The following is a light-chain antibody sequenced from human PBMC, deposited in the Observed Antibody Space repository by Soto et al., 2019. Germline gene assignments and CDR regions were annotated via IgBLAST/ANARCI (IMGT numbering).Light chain of an antibody. V-gene: IGLV2-14*01. CDR2: EVI. J-gene: IGLJ1*01. Sequence: QSALTQPASVSGSPGQSITISCIGTSSDVGGYYYVSWYQQNPGKAPKLIIYEVINRPSGVSSRFSGSKSGNTASLTISGLQAEDEADYYCSSYTSDSTHVFGRGTKVTVL. CDR3: SSYTSDSTHV. CDR1: SSDVGGYYY.